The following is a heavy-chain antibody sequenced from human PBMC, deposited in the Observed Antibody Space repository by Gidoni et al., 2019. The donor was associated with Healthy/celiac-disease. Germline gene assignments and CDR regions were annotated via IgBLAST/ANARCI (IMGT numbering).Heavy chain of an antibody. V-gene: IGHV1-69*08. CDR3: AREGYGDYGNWFDP. D-gene: IGHD4-17*01. Sequence: QVQLVQSGAEVKKPGSSVKVSCKASGGTFSSYTISWVRQAPGQGLEWKGRIIPILGIANYAQKFQGRVTITADKSTSTAYMELSSLRSEDTAVYYCAREGYGDYGNWFDPWGQGTLVTVSS. CDR2: IIPILGIA. J-gene: IGHJ5*02. CDR1: GGTFSSYT.